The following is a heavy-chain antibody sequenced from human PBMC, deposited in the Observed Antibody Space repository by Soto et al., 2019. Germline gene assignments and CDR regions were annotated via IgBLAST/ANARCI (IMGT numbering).Heavy chain of an antibody. CDR2: LYYGADT. CDR1: GASISSYY. Sequence: VQLQESGPGLVKPSETLSLTCTVSGASISSYYWSWIRQAPGKGLESIGYLYYGADTKYQPSRQSRGTISVETSKNQVSLQVKSVTAAATAVYYCAGGANTWYASAIWGQGILVTVSS. CDR3: AGGANTWYASAI. D-gene: IGHD6-13*01. J-gene: IGHJ4*02. V-gene: IGHV4-59*01.